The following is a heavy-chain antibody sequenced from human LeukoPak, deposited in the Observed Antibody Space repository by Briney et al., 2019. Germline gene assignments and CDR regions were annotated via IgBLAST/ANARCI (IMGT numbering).Heavy chain of an antibody. Sequence: GGSLRLSCAASGFTFSRHGMHWVRQAPGKGLEWVAFIRYDGSEKYYADSVKGRFTISRDNSKNTLYLQMNSLRAEDTAVYYCARLPAAILYYYYYYMDVWGKGTTVTVSS. CDR3: ARLPAAILYYYYYYMDV. V-gene: IGHV3-30*02. CDR2: IRYDGSEK. CDR1: GFTFSRHG. D-gene: IGHD2-2*01. J-gene: IGHJ6*03.